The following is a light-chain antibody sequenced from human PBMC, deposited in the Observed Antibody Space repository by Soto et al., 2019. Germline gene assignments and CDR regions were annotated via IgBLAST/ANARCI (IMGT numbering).Light chain of an antibody. J-gene: IGKJ1*01. CDR1: QSVGIK. Sequence: EKVMTQSPATLSVSPGGRATLSCRASQSVGIKLGWYQQRPGQAPRLIIYDASTRAAGIPARFSGSGSGTEFTLTISSLQSEDFAVSYCHQYNDWPMWTFGQGTKVEIK. CDR3: HQYNDWPMWT. CDR2: DAS. V-gene: IGKV3-15*01.